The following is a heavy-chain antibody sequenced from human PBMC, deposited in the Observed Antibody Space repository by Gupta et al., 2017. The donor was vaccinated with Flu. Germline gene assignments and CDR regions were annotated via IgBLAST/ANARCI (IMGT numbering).Heavy chain of an antibody. V-gene: IGHV4-61*02. CDR3: ARVYEFWSGQIDK. D-gene: IGHD3-3*01. CDR1: GGSISDSNFY. Sequence: QVQLQESGPGLVKPSQTLSLTCSASGGSISDSNFYWSWIRQAAGRGLEWIGRIYGSGDINYNPALQGRVTMYVDTSKNQFSLRLRSVTAAETAVYYCARVYEFWSGQIDKWGQGTLVTVSA. J-gene: IGHJ4*01. CDR2: IYGSGDI.